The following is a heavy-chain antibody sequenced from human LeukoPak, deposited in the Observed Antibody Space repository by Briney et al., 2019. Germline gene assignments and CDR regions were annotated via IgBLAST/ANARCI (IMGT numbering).Heavy chain of an antibody. V-gene: IGHV4-59*08. Sequence: SETLSLTCTVSGGSISSYYWSWIRQPPGKGLEWIGYVYYSGSTNYNPSLKSRVTISVDTSKNQFSLKLSSVTAADTAVYYCARHRPLFSGTDYYFDYWGQGTLVTVSS. CDR2: VYYSGST. CDR3: ARHRPLFSGTDYYFDY. D-gene: IGHD1-1*01. J-gene: IGHJ4*02. CDR1: GGSISSYY.